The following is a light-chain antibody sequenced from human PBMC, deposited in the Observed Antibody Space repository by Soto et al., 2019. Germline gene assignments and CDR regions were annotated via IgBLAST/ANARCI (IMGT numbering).Light chain of an antibody. CDR2: EGS. J-gene: IGLJ1*01. Sequence: QSALTQPASVSGSPGQSITISCTGSSSDVGGHDLVSWYQQHPGKAPKVMIYEGSRRPSGVSDRFSGSKSGNTASLTISGLQAEDEADYYCFAYVGSATYVFGPGTKLTVL. CDR3: FAYVGSATYV. V-gene: IGLV2-23*01. CDR1: SSDVGGHDL.